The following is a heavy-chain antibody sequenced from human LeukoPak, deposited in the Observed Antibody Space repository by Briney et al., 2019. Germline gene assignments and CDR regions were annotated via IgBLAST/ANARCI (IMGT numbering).Heavy chain of an antibody. CDR3: AKDGKKYGSTWDFDY. CDR1: GFTFRSYV. D-gene: IGHD6-13*01. J-gene: IGHJ4*02. V-gene: IGHV3-23*01. Sequence: GGSLRLSCAASGFTFRSYVMIWVRQAPGKGLEWVSTIASSGGSTNYADSVKGRFTISRDNSKNTLYLQMNSLRAEDAAVYYCAKDGKKYGSTWDFDYWGQGTMVTVSS. CDR2: IASSGGST.